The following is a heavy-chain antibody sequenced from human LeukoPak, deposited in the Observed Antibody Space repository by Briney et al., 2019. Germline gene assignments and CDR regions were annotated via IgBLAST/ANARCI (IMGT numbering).Heavy chain of an antibody. V-gene: IGHV3-9*01. D-gene: IGHD2-15*01. J-gene: IGHJ4*02. CDR2: ISWNSGSI. CDR3: AKDVVYDIVAPDYFDY. CDR1: GFIFDDYA. Sequence: PGRSLRLSCAASGFIFDDYAMHWVRQAPGKGLEWVSGISWNSGSIAYADSVKGRFTISRDDAKNSLYLQMNSLRAEDTALYYCAKDVVYDIVAPDYFDYWGQGTLVTVSS.